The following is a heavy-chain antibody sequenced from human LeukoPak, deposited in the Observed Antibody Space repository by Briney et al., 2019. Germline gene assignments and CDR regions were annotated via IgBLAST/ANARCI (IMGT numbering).Heavy chain of an antibody. D-gene: IGHD6-6*01. CDR1: GGSISSSSYY. CDR3: ARAEYSSSQFDY. J-gene: IGHJ4*02. CDR2: IYDSGST. V-gene: IGHV4-39*07. Sequence: SETLSLTCTVSGGSISSSSYYWGWSRQPPGKGLEWIGSIYDSGSTYYNPSLKSRVTISVATSKNQFSLKLSSVTAADTAVYYCARAEYSSSQFDYWGQGTLVTVSS.